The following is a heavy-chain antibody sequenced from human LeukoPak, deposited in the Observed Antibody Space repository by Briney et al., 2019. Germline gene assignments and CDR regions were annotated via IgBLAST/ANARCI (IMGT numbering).Heavy chain of an antibody. J-gene: IGHJ3*02. Sequence: GGSLRLSCAASGFTVSTNYMSWVRQAPGKGLEWVSVIYSNDNTYYADSVKDRFTISRDNSKNTLYLQMNSLRAEDTAVYYCARAIYSAYYLGNAFDIWGQGTMVTVSS. D-gene: IGHD3-22*01. CDR2: IYSNDNT. CDR3: ARAIYSAYYLGNAFDI. V-gene: IGHV3-53*01. CDR1: GFTVSTNY.